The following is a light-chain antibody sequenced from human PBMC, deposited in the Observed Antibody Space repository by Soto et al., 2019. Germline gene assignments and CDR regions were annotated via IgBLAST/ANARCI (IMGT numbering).Light chain of an antibody. CDR2: DAS. Sequence: ELVLTQSPATLSLSPGERATLSCRASQSVGRYLVWYQQKPGQTPRLLIYDASNRATGIPARFSGSGSGTDFTLTISSLEPEDFAVYYCQQFSSYPLTFGGGTKVDIK. J-gene: IGKJ4*01. CDR3: QQFSSYPLT. V-gene: IGKV3-11*01. CDR1: QSVGRY.